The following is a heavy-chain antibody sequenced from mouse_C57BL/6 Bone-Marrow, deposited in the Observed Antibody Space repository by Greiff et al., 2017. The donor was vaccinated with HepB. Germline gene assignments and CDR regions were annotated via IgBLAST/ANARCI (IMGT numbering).Heavy chain of an antibody. CDR2: ISYDGSN. D-gene: IGHD1-1*01. CDR1: GYSITSGYY. CDR3: ARDYGSGCFDV. V-gene: IGHV3-6*01. J-gene: IGHJ1*03. Sequence: EVQLQQSGPGLVKPSQSLSLTCSVTGYSITSGYYWNWIRQFPGNKLEWMGYISYDGSNNYNPSLKNRISITRDTSKNQFFLKLNSVTTEDTATYYCARDYGSGCFDVWGTGTTVTVSS.